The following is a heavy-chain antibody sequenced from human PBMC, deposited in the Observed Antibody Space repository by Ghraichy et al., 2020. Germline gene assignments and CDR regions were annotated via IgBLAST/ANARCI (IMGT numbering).Heavy chain of an antibody. CDR2: INTKSGNA. D-gene: IGHD1-1*01. Sequence: ASVKVSCKASGYNFTSYGISWVRQAPGQGLEWMGWINTKSGNANLAQKVQGRVSMTRDISTSTAYMELTSLTTDDTAVYFCGRDGNEPIDYWGQGTLVSVSS. J-gene: IGHJ4*02. V-gene: IGHV1-18*01. CDR3: GRDGNEPIDY. CDR1: GYNFTSYG.